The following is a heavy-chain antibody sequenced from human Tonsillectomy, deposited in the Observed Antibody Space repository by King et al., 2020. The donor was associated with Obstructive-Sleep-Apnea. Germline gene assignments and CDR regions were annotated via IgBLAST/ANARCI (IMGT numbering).Heavy chain of an antibody. CDR3: AKDVATTQGSDAFDI. Sequence: VQLVESGGGVVQPGGSLRLSCASSGFTFRSYGMHWVLQAPGKGLEWVSCTRFDGSIKSYADSVKSRFTISRDNSKHTLYLQMNRLRAEDTAVYYCAKDVATTQGSDAFDIWGQGTTVTVSS. V-gene: IGHV3-30*02. CDR1: GFTFRSYG. CDR2: TRFDGSIK. D-gene: IGHD2-15*01. J-gene: IGHJ3*02.